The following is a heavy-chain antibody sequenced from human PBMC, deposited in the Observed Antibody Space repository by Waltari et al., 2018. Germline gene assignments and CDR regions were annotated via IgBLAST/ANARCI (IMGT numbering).Heavy chain of an antibody. J-gene: IGHJ4*02. Sequence: QLQLQESGPGLVKPSETLSLTCTVSGGSISSSSYYWGWIRQPPGKGLEWIGSIYYSVSTYDTASLKSRVTISVDTSKNQFSLKVGSVTAAGTGVYYGAREGSNGERDYWGQGTLVTVSS. D-gene: IGHD1-26*01. CDR1: GGSISSSSYY. V-gene: IGHV4-39*07. CDR2: IYYSVST. CDR3: AREGSNGERDY.